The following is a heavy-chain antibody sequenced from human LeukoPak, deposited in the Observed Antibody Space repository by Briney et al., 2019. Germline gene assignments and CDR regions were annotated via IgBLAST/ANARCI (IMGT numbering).Heavy chain of an antibody. Sequence: ASVKVSCKASGYTFTSYGISWVRQAPGQGLEWMGWISAYNGNTNYAQKLQGRVTMTTDTSTSTAYMELSSLRSEDTAVYYCARASSSGSHFDWFDPWGQGTLVTVSS. CDR3: ARASSSGSHFDWFDP. V-gene: IGHV1-18*01. D-gene: IGHD6-19*01. J-gene: IGHJ5*02. CDR2: ISAYNGNT. CDR1: GYTFTSYG.